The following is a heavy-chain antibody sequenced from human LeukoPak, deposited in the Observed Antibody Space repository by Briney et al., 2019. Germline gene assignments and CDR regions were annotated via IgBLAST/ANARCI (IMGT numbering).Heavy chain of an antibody. CDR2: IIPILGIA. CDR3: ARGLAFGELTSDY. J-gene: IGHJ4*02. D-gene: IGHD3-10*01. CDR1: GGTFSSNA. V-gene: IGHV1-69*04. Sequence: GASVKVSCKASGGTFSSNAISWVRQAPGQGLEWMGRIIPILGIANYAQKFQRRVTITADKSTSTAYMELRSLRSEDTAVYYCARGLAFGELTSDYWGQGTLVTVSS.